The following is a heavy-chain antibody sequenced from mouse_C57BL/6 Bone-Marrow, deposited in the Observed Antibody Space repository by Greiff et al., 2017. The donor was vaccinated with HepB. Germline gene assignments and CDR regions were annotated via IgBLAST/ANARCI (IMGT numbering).Heavy chain of an antibody. J-gene: IGHJ2*01. Sequence: QVQLQQPGAELVRPGSSVKLSCKASGYTFTSYWMDWVKQRPGQGLEWIGNIYPSDSETHYNQKFKDKATLTVDKSSSTAYIQLSSLTSEDSAVYYCARADHHTYSTGGRDYWGQGTTLTVSS. CDR1: GYTFTSYW. V-gene: IGHV1-61*01. D-gene: IGHD5-1-1*01. CDR2: IYPSDSET. CDR3: ARADHHTYSTGGRDY.